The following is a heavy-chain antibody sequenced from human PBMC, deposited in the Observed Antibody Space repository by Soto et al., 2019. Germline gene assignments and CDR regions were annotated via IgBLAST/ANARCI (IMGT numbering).Heavy chain of an antibody. V-gene: IGHV3-23*01. CDR2: LSGSGTST. CDR1: GFSLVNYA. D-gene: IGHD6-19*01. CDR3: AKATTNGGWFNPFDS. J-gene: IGHJ4*02. Sequence: SLRLSCAASGFSLVNYAMNWVRQAPGKGLEWVSGLSGSGTSTYYADSVKGRFTISRDNSRDTLFLQMNSLTADDTAVYYCAKATTNGGWFNPFDSWGQGALVTVSS.